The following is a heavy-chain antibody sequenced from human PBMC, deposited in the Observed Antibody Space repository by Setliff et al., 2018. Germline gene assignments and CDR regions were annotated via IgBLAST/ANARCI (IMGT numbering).Heavy chain of an antibody. CDR2: INHSGST. CDR3: AREGGGSGWTPDS. V-gene: IGHV4-34*01. CDR1: GGSFSGYY. D-gene: IGHD6-19*01. J-gene: IGHJ4*02. Sequence: SETLSLTCAVYGGSFSGYYWSWIRQPPGKGLEWIGEINHSGSTNYNPSLKSRVTISVDTSKNQFSLKLSSVTAADTAVYYCAREGGGSGWTPDSWGQGTLVTVSS.